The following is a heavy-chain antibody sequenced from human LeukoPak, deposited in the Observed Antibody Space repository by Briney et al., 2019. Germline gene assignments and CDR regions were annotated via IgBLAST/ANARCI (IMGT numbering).Heavy chain of an antibody. CDR3: ARAGYGPFKVDY. V-gene: IGHV4-39*01. D-gene: IGHD5-18*01. J-gene: IGHJ4*02. CDR2: IYYSGST. CDR1: GGSISSSSYY. Sequence: SETLSLTCTVSGGSISSSSYYWGWIRQPPGKGLEWIGSIYYSGSTYCNPSLKSRVTISVDTSKNQFSLKLSSVTAADTAVYYCARAGYGPFKVDYWGQGTLVTVSS.